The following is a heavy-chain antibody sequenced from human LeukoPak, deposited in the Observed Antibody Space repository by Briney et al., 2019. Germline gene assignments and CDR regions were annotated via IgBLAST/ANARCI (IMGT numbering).Heavy chain of an antibody. CDR2: IYHSGST. V-gene: IGHV4-30-2*01. D-gene: IGHD2-2*02. J-gene: IGHJ4*02. CDR3: ARDTAGDCTSTNCYTFGSGNFDS. CDR1: GASISSGDYY. Sequence: KPSQTLSLTCTVSGASISSGDYYWSWIRQPPGKGLEWIGYIYHSGSTYYNPSLKSRVTISVDRSKNQFSLKLSSVTAADTAVYYCARDTAGDCTSTNCYTFGSGNFDSWGQGTLVTVSS.